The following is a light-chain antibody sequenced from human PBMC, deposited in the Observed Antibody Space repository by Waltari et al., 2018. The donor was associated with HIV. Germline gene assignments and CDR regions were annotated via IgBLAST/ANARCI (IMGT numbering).Light chain of an antibody. Sequence: QPALTQTPFASASLGTSVKLTCTLSSGYINYEVDWYQHRPEKGPRVVMRVDTGGIVGAKVDGIPDRFSVLASGLNRYLTIKNIQEEDESAYYCGADHGSGTNFMYVFGTGTKVTV. CDR1: SGYINYE. V-gene: IGLV9-49*01. J-gene: IGLJ1*01. CDR2: VDTGGIVG. CDR3: GADHGSGTNFMYV.